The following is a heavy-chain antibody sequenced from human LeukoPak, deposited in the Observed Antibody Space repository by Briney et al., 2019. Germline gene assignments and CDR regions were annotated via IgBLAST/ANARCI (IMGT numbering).Heavy chain of an antibody. CDR2: INQGGSET. V-gene: IGHV3-7*01. Sequence: PGGSLRLSCAASGFTFSNHWMSWVRQAPGNGLEWVANINQGGSETYYADSVKGRFTISRDNAKSALHLELNSLRVKDTALYYCATEDCTDKGDFDLWGRGTLVTVSS. CDR3: ATEDCTDKGDFDL. CDR1: GFTFSNHW. D-gene: IGHD2/OR15-2a*01. J-gene: IGHJ2*01.